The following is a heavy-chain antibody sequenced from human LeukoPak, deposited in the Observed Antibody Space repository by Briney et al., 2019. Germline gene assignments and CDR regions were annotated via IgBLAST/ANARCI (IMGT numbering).Heavy chain of an antibody. CDR2: IYYSGST. J-gene: IGHJ5*02. V-gene: IGHV4-39*01. Sequence: SETLSLTCTVSGGSISSYYWGWIRQPPGKGLEWIGSIYYSGSTYYNPSLKSRVTISVDTSKNQFSLKLSSVTAADTAVYYCARRNFCSSTSCYTNENWFDPWGQGTLVTVSS. CDR3: ARRNFCSSTSCYTNENWFDP. D-gene: IGHD2-2*01. CDR1: GGSISSYY.